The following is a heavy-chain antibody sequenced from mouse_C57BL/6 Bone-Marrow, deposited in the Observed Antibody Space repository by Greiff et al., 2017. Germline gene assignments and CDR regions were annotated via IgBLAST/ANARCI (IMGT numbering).Heavy chain of an antibody. J-gene: IGHJ2*01. V-gene: IGHV1-81*01. CDR2: IYPRSGNT. CDR1: GYTFTSYG. CDR3: DYYGSSYFDY. D-gene: IGHD1-1*01. Sequence: QVQLKQSGAELARPGASVKLSCKASGYTFTSYGISWVKQRTGQGLEWIGEIYPRSGNTYYNEKFKGKATLTADKSSSTAYMELRSLTSEDSAVXCCDYYGSSYFDYWGQGTTLTVSA.